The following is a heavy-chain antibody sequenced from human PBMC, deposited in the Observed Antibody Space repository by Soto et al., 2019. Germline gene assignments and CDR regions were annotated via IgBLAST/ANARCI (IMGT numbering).Heavy chain of an antibody. CDR3: ARGYSGGYYYAMDV. CDR2: IIPMYNKP. D-gene: IGHD4-4*01. J-gene: IGHJ6*02. Sequence: QVQLVQSGAEVKKPGSSVRVSCQASGGTFTTYAFNWVRQAPGQGLEWMGGIIPMYNKPNYAPNFLGRVTMSADPSTSTAYMKLTTLRSEDTAVYFCARGYSGGYYYAMDVWGQGTTVTVSS. CDR1: GGTFTTYA. V-gene: IGHV1-69*01.